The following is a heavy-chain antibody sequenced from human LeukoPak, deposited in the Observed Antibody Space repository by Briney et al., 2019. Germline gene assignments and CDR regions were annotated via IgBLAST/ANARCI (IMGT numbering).Heavy chain of an antibody. D-gene: IGHD1-14*01. CDR1: GFTFSTHW. CDR3: AKDYPRGNHPRYFDY. Sequence: GGSLRLSCAASGFTFSTHWMFWVRQAPGKGLIWVSRINADGSVTTYADSVKGRFTISRDNSKNTLYLQMNSLRAEDTAVYYCAKDYPRGNHPRYFDYWGQGTLVTVSS. J-gene: IGHJ4*02. V-gene: IGHV3-74*03. CDR2: INADGSVT.